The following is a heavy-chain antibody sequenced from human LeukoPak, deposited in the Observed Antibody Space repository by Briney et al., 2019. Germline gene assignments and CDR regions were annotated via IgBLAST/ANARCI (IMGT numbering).Heavy chain of an antibody. J-gene: IGHJ6*03. D-gene: IGHD6-13*01. CDR2: IYSGGST. CDR3: ARVLDSSSWYYYYYMDV. V-gene: IGHV3-66*02. Sequence: RGSLRLSCAASGFTASSNYMSWVRAAPGEGLGWVSVIYSGGSTYYADSVKGRFTISRDNSKNTLYLQMNSLRAEDTAVYYCARVLDSSSWYYYYYMDVWGKGTTVTVSS. CDR1: GFTASSNY.